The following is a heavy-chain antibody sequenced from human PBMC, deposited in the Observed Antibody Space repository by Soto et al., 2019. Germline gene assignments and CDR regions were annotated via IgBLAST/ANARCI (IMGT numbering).Heavy chain of an antibody. Sequence: SETLSLTCTVSGDSITSFFWSWVRQPPGKGLEWIGYVHYSGSTDYNPSLKSRLTMSVDTSKNHFSLRLDSVTAADTAVYYCARVNQLAPKRNAFDIWGQGTMVTVSS. CDR3: ARVNQLAPKRNAFDI. CDR2: VHYSGST. J-gene: IGHJ3*02. CDR1: GDSITSFF. D-gene: IGHD2-2*01. V-gene: IGHV4-59*01.